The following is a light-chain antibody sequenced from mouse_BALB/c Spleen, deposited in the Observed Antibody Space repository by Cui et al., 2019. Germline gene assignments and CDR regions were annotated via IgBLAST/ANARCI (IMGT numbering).Light chain of an antibody. CDR3: QQGKSYLLT. J-gene: IGKJ5*01. V-gene: IGKV10-94*01. Sequence: DIQMNQSPFSLSASLGDTITITCHADRNINVWLSWYQQKPGNIPKLLIYKASNLHTGVPSRFSGSGSGTGFTLTISSLQPEDIATYYCQQGKSYLLTFGAGTKLELK. CDR2: KAS. CDR1: RNINVW.